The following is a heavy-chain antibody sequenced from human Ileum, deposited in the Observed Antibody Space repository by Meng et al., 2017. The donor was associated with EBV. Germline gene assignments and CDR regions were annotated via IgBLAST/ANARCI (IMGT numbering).Heavy chain of an antibody. V-gene: IGHV3-73*02. J-gene: IGHJ5*02. Sequence: EVQLVESXXGLVQXGGLLKPSCAASGFTFSGSTMHWVRQASGKGLEWVGRIRNKANSYATAYAASVKGRFTISRDDSKNTAYLQMNSLKTEDTAVYYCTRNLGYCSGGSCSWGQGTLVTVSS. D-gene: IGHD2-15*01. CDR2: IRNKANSYAT. CDR3: TRNLGYCSGGSCS. CDR1: GFTFSGST.